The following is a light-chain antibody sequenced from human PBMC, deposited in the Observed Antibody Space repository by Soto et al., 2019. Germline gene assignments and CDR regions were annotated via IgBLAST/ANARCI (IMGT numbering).Light chain of an antibody. V-gene: IGKV3D-15*01. CDR1: QSVSTN. CDR3: QQYNNGRT. Sequence: EIVMTQSPATLSVSPGERATLSCRVSQSVSTNLAWYQQKPGRAPRLLMYRASTRATGSPARFSGSGSGTEFTLTISSLQSEDFAVYYCQQYNNGRTFGQGTKVEIK. CDR2: RAS. J-gene: IGKJ1*01.